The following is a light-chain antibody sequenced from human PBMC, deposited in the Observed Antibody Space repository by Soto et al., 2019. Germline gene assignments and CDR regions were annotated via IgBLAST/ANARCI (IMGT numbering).Light chain of an antibody. CDR2: AAS. CDR3: QQNYMTPLT. Sequence: DVQLTQSPSPLSASVGDRVSISCRASRAITKHLNWYQQKPGKAPILLVYAASTLETGVPSRFSGSGSGTHFTLTSDNLQPEDVATYFCQQNYMTPLTFGGGTKVEI. V-gene: IGKV1-39*01. J-gene: IGKJ4*01. CDR1: RAITKH.